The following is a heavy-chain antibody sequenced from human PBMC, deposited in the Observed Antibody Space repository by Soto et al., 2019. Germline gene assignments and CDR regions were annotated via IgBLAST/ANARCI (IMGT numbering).Heavy chain of an antibody. CDR3: ERGYTSTWNFQY. CDR1: GYSFTTYW. V-gene: IGHV5-51*03. Sequence: EVQLAQSGAEVKKPGESLKISCKGSGYSFTTYWIGWVRQMPGKGLEWMGSIHPGDSDTRYSPSFQGQVTMSADKSIRTAYLQWSSLKASDTAMYYWERGYTSTWNFQYWGQGTLVTVSS. D-gene: IGHD6-13*01. CDR2: IHPGDSDT. J-gene: IGHJ1*01.